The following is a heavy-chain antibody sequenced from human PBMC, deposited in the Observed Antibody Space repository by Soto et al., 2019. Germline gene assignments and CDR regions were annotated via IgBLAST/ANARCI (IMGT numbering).Heavy chain of an antibody. Sequence: SETLSLTCTVSGGSISSYYWSWIRQPPGKGLEWIGYIYYSGSTNYNPSLKSRVTISVATSKNQFSLKLSSVTAADTAVYYCARRRLLYDYYYMDVWGKGTTVTVSS. CDR2: IYYSGST. CDR3: ARRRLLYDYYYMDV. V-gene: IGHV4-59*08. D-gene: IGHD3-3*01. CDR1: GGSISSYY. J-gene: IGHJ6*03.